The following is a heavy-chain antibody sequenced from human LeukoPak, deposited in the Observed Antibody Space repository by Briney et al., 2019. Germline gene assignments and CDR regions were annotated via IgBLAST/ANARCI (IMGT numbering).Heavy chain of an antibody. CDR2: INTSGGIT. V-gene: IGHV1-46*01. J-gene: IGHJ3*02. Sequence: GASVKLSCNASGYTFTSYYIHWVRQAPGQGLELMGIINTSGGITSYAQKFQGRVTVTRDMSKSTVYMELSSLRSEDTAVYYCARSETVRGAFDIWGQGTMVTVSS. CDR1: GYTFTSYY. D-gene: IGHD1-1*01. CDR3: ARSETVRGAFDI.